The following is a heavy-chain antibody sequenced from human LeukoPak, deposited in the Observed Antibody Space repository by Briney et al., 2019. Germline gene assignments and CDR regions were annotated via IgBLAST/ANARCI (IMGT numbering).Heavy chain of an antibody. V-gene: IGHV3-30-3*01. D-gene: IGHD5-18*01. Sequence: GGSLRLSCAASGFTFSSYAMHWVRQAPGKGLEWVAVISYDGSNKYYADSVKGRFTISRDNSKNTLYLQMNSLRAEDTAVYYCARASGYSYGYFDYWGQGTLVTVSS. J-gene: IGHJ4*02. CDR2: ISYDGSNK. CDR1: GFTFSSYA. CDR3: ARASGYSYGYFDY.